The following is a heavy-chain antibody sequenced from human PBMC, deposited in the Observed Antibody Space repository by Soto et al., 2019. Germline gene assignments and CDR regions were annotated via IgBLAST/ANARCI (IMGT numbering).Heavy chain of an antibody. CDR1: GFTFSSYG. CDR2: IWYDGSKK. Sequence: QVQLVESGGGVVQPGRSLRLSCEASGFTFSSYGMHWVRQAPGKGLEWVAVIWYDGSKKYYGDSVKGRFTISRDNSKNTVYLQMNSLRAEDTAVFYCVRDRDYFGTSGYYYYFDHWGQGTLVTVAS. CDR3: VRDRDYFGTSGYYYYFDH. J-gene: IGHJ4*02. D-gene: IGHD3-22*01. V-gene: IGHV3-33*01.